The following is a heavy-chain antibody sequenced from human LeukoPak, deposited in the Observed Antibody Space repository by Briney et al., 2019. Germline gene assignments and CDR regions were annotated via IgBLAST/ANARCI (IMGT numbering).Heavy chain of an antibody. CDR1: GGSISSYY. V-gene: IGHV4-59*01. Sequence: SETLSLTCTVSGGSISSYYWSWIRQPPGKGLEGIGYIYYSGSTNYNTSLKSRVSISVDTSKNQFSLKLRSVTAADTAVYYCALSRGGYYDSSGPSWAFDIWGQGTMATVSS. D-gene: IGHD3-22*01. CDR2: IYYSGST. J-gene: IGHJ3*02. CDR3: ALSRGGYYDSSGPSWAFDI.